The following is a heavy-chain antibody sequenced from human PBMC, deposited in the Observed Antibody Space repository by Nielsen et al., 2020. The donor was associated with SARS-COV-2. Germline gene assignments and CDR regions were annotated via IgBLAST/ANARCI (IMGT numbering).Heavy chain of an antibody. D-gene: IGHD3-10*01. J-gene: IGHJ3*01. CDR3: AKDGVVRGDALDL. V-gene: IGHV3-23*01. CDR1: GFTFNIYA. CDR2: VSASGGST. Sequence: SCPASGFTFNIYAMAWVRRDPGRGMQWVTGVSASGGSTYYTDSVKGRFSISRDNSKNTLFLQMHSLRVEDTALYYCAKDGVVRGDALDLWGQGTMVTVSS.